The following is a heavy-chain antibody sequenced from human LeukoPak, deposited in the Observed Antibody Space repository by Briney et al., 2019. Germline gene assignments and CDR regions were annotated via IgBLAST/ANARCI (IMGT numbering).Heavy chain of an antibody. CDR3: ARNAVAGHFDY. CDR2: IRSKANDYAT. Sequence: PGGSLRLSCVTSGFTFSGSAMHWVRQASGKGLERVARIRSKANDYATGYTDSVKGRFIISRDDSKNTAYLQMNSLRTEDTAVYYCARNAVAGHFDYWGQGTLVTVSS. J-gene: IGHJ4*02. D-gene: IGHD6-19*01. CDR1: GFTFSGSA. V-gene: IGHV3-73*01.